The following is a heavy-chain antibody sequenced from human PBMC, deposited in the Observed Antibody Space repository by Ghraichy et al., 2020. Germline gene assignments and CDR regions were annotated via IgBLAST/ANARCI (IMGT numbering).Heavy chain of an antibody. V-gene: IGHV3-23*01. CDR1: GFTFNSYA. CDR2: ISGSGDNT. CDR3: AKRGAASAATSWFDP. Sequence: GGSLRLSCTAFGFTFNSYAMSWVRQAPGKGLEWVSDISGSGDNTYYAQSVKGRFTISRDNSKNTLYLQMNSLRADDTAVYYCAKRGAASAATSWFDPWGQGTLVIVSS. J-gene: IGHJ5*02. D-gene: IGHD2-15*01.